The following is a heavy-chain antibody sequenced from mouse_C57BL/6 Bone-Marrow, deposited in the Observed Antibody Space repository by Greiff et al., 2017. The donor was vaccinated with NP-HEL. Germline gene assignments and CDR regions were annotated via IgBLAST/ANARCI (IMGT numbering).Heavy chain of an antibody. CDR1: GYTFTDYY. CDR2: INPNNGGT. CDR3: ARRPSYGSSFGFAY. Sequence: VQLQQSGPELVKPGASVKISCKASGYTFTDYYMNWVKQSPGKSLEWIGDINPNNGGTSYNQKFKGKATLTVDKSSSTAYMELRSLTSEDSAVYYCARRPSYGSSFGFAYGGRGTLVTVSA. D-gene: IGHD1-1*01. J-gene: IGHJ3*01. V-gene: IGHV1-26*01.